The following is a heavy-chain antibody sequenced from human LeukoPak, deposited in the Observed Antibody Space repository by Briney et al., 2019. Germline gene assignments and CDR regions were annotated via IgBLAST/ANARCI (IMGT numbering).Heavy chain of an antibody. V-gene: IGHV3-7*01. CDR2: IKQDGSEK. J-gene: IGHJ5*02. CDR3: ARDDCSSISCYHNWFDP. Sequence: GGSLRLSCVASGFTFSSYWMSWVRQAPGKGLEWVANIKQDGSEKYYVDSVKGRFTISRDNAKNSLYLQMNSLRAEDTAVYYCARDDCSSISCYHNWFDPWGQGTLVTVSS. D-gene: IGHD2-2*01. CDR1: GFTFSSYW.